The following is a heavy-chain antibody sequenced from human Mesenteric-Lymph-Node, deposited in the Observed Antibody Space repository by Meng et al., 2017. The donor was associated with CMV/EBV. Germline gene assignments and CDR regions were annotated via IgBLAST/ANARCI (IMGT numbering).Heavy chain of an antibody. CDR1: GGTISSGGSY. J-gene: IGHJ4*02. D-gene: IGHD3-22*01. V-gene: IGHV4-31*02. CDR2: IYYSGST. CDR3: ARGTYDSSGGIDY. Sequence: SGGTISSGGSYWSWIRQHPGKGLGWIGYIYYSGSTYYNPSLKSRVTISADTSKNQFSLKLSSVTAADAAVYYCARGTYDSSGGIDYWGQGTLVTVSS.